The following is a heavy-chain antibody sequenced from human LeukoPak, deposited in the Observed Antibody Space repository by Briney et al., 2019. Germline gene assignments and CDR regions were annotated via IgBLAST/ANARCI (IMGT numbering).Heavy chain of an antibody. CDR2: INTNTGNP. D-gene: IGHD6-13*01. Sequence: ASVKVSCKASGYTFTSYAMYWVRQAPGQGLEWMGWINTNTGNPTYAQGFTGRFVFSLDTSVSTAYLQISSLRAEDTAVYYCARGKQQLVHGWFDPWGQGTLVTVSS. J-gene: IGHJ5*02. V-gene: IGHV7-4-1*02. CDR3: ARGKQQLVHGWFDP. CDR1: GYTFTSYA.